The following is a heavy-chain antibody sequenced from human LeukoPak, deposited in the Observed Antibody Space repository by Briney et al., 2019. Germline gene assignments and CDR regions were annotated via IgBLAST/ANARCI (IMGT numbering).Heavy chain of an antibody. D-gene: IGHD6-19*01. CDR1: GFTFSSYD. J-gene: IGHJ4*02. CDR3: ARGTAVAGTIDY. Sequence: PGGSLRLSCAASGFTFSSYDMHWVRHATGKGLEWVSAIGTAGDTYYPGSVKGRFTISRENAKNSLYLQMNSLRAGDTAVYYCARGTAVAGTIDYWGQGTLVTVSS. V-gene: IGHV3-13*01. CDR2: IGTAGDT.